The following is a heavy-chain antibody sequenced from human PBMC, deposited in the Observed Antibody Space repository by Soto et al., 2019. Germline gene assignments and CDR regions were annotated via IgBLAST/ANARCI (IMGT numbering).Heavy chain of an antibody. CDR3: ARDHYGGNSRAPFDP. J-gene: IGHJ5*02. CDR1: GFTFSGYG. D-gene: IGHD4-17*01. Sequence: PGGPLSLSCGASGFTFSGYGRHWVRQAPGKGLEWVAVIWYDGSNKYYADSVKGRFTISRDNSKNTLYLQMNSLRAEDTAVYYCARDHYGGNSRAPFDPWGQGTLVTVSS. CDR2: IWYDGSNK. V-gene: IGHV3-33*01.